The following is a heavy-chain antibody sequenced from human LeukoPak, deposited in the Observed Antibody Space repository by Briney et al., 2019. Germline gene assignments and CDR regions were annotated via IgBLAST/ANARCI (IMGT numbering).Heavy chain of an antibody. J-gene: IGHJ4*02. CDR3: ARDIYYESSGYYYSDY. Sequence: PGGSLRLSCAASGFTVSSNYMSWVGQAPGKGLAWVSVIYSGGSTYYADSVKGRFTISRDNSKNTLYLQMNSLGAEDTAVYYCARDIYYESSGYYYSDYWGQGTLVTGSS. CDR1: GFTVSSNY. D-gene: IGHD3-22*01. V-gene: IGHV3-53*01. CDR2: IYSGGST.